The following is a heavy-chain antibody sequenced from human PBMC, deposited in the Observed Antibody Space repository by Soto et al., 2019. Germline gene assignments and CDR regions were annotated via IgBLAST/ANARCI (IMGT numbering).Heavy chain of an antibody. J-gene: IGHJ4*02. CDR3: AKGLTGYYSVDY. V-gene: IGHV3-23*01. D-gene: IGHD3-9*01. Sequence: HPGGSLRLSCAASGFTFSSYAMSWVRQAPGKGLEWVSAISGSGGSTYYADSVKGRFTISRDNSKNTLYLQMNSLRAEDTAVYYCAKGLTGYYSVDYWGQGTLVTVSS. CDR1: GFTFSSYA. CDR2: ISGSGGST.